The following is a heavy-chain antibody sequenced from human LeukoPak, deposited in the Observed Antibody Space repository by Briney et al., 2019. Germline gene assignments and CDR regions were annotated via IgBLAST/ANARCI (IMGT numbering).Heavy chain of an antibody. J-gene: IGHJ4*02. D-gene: IGHD2-2*01. CDR2: ISGYSGNT. CDR3: ARDIATVVHQE. Sequence: ASVKVSCKASGYTFTSYGISWVRQAPGQGLEWMGWISGYSGNTNYVQKFQGRVTMATDTSTSTAYMELRSLTSDDTAVYYCARDIATVVHQEWGQGTLVTVSS. V-gene: IGHV1-18*01. CDR1: GYTFTSYG.